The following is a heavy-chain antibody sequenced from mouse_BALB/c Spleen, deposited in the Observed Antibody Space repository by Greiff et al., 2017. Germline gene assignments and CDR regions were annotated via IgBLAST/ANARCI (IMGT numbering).Heavy chain of an antibody. Sequence: QVQLQQPGAELVKPGASVKLSCKASGYTFTSYWMHWVKQRPGQGLEWIGEINPSNGRTNYNEKYKSKATLTVDKSSNTAYMQLSSLTSEDSAVYYCALYDYGFDYWGQGTTLTVSS. V-gene: IGHV1S81*02. CDR3: ALYDYGFDY. CDR1: GYTFTSYW. D-gene: IGHD2-4*01. CDR2: INPSNGRT. J-gene: IGHJ2*01.